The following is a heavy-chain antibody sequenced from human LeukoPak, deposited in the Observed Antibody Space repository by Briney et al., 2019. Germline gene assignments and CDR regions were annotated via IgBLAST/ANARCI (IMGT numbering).Heavy chain of an antibody. Sequence: PGGSLSLSCAASGFTFSDYAMTWLRQAPGRGLEWVATISTSGSRTYSLDSVKGRFAFSRDNSKNTLFLEMNSLRAEDTAIYYCAKCRAGRHADCYGFDYWGQGTLVTVSS. CDR1: GFTFSDYA. CDR3: AKCRAGRHADCYGFDY. J-gene: IGHJ4*02. D-gene: IGHD2-21*02. CDR2: ISTSGSRT. V-gene: IGHV3-23*01.